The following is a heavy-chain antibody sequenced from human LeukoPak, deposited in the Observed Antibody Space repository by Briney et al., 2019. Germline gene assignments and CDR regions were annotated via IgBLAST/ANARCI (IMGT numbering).Heavy chain of an antibody. Sequence: PSETLSLTCTVSGGSISSYYWSWIRQPAGKGLEWIGRIYTIGSTNYNPSLKSRVTMSVDTSKNQFSLKLSSVTAADTAVYYCARDHDYVNYYYYGMAVWGQGTTVTVSS. J-gene: IGHJ6*02. CDR2: IYTIGST. V-gene: IGHV4-4*07. D-gene: IGHD3-16*01. CDR3: ARDHDYVNYYYYGMAV. CDR1: GGSISSYY.